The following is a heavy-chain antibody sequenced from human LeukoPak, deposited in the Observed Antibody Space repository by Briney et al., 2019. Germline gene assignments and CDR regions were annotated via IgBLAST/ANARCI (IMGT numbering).Heavy chain of an antibody. CDR2: IKQDGSEI. CDR3: ARVSRGHRMWYFDL. Sequence: PGGSLRLSCAASGFSFDTYWMTWVRQAPGKGLAWVANIKQDGSEIYSVDSVKGRFTISRDNAKNSLYLQMNSLRVDDTAVYYCARVSRGHRMWYFDLWGRGTLVTVSS. D-gene: IGHD6-19*01. V-gene: IGHV3-7*05. CDR1: GFSFDTYW. J-gene: IGHJ2*01.